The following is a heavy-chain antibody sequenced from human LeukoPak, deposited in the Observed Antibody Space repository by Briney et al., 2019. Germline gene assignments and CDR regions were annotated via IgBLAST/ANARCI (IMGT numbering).Heavy chain of an antibody. CDR3: ARVVTTLWYYYYYMDV. D-gene: IGHD4-17*01. J-gene: IGHJ6*03. Sequence: ASVKVSCKASGYTFTTVGMNWVRQAPGQGLEWMGWISAYNGNTNYAQKLQGRVTMTTDTSTSTAYMELRSLRSDDTAVYYCARVVTTLWYYYYYMDVWGKGTTVTVSS. CDR1: GYTFTTVG. CDR2: ISAYNGNT. V-gene: IGHV1-18*01.